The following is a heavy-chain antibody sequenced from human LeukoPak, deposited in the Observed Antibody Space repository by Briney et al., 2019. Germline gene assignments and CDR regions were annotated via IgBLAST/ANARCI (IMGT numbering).Heavy chain of an antibody. CDR2: IRSSSSTI. CDR3: ARDGSGRVPEMSAPDY. J-gene: IGHJ4*02. CDR1: GFTFSSYS. Sequence: PGGSLRLSCAASGFTFSSYSMNWVRRAPGKGLEWVSYIRSSSSTIYYADSVKGRFTISRDNAKNSLYLQMNSLRAEDTAVYYCARDGSGRVPEMSAPDYWGQGTLVTVSS. D-gene: IGHD3-10*01. V-gene: IGHV3-48*01.